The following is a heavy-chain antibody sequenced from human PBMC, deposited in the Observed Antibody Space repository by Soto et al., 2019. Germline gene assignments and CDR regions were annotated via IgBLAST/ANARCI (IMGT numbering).Heavy chain of an antibody. CDR1: GGSIRSGGYY. CDR3: ARGGHCSGGSCYRDAFDI. Sequence: QVQLQESGPGLVKPSQTLSLTCTVSGGSIRSGGYYWSWIRQHPGKGLEWIGYIYYSGSTYYNPSLKSRVTISVDTSKNQFSLKLSSVTAADTAVYYCARGGHCSGGSCYRDAFDIWGQGTMVTVSS. CDR2: IYYSGST. V-gene: IGHV4-31*03. J-gene: IGHJ3*02. D-gene: IGHD2-15*01.